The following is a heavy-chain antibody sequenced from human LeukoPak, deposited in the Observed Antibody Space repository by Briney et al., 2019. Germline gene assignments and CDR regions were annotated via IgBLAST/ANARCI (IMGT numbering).Heavy chain of an antibody. Sequence: GGSLRLSCAASGFTFSSYSMNWVRQAPGKGLEWVSSISSFSRYIYYADSVKGRFTISRDNARNSLYLQMNSLRAEDTAVYYCARTTYYDDTRDYYLDYWGQGTLVTVSS. CDR1: GFTFSSYS. V-gene: IGHV3-21*04. J-gene: IGHJ4*02. D-gene: IGHD3-22*01. CDR3: ARTTYYDDTRDYYLDY. CDR2: ISSFSRYI.